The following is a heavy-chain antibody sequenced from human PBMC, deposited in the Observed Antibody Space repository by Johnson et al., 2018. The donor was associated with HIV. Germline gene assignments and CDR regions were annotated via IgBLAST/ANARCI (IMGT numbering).Heavy chain of an antibody. CDR2: IWYDGGNK. CDR1: GFTFSSYG. Sequence: QVQLVESGGGVVQPGRSLRLSCAASGFTFSSYGMHWVRQAPGKGLEWVAVIWYDGGNKYYADSVKGRFTISSDNSKNTLYLQMNSLGAEDTAVYYCAKDTVSGSYYGDAFDIWGQGTMVTVSS. CDR3: AKDTVSGSYYGDAFDI. V-gene: IGHV3-33*06. J-gene: IGHJ3*02. D-gene: IGHD1-26*01.